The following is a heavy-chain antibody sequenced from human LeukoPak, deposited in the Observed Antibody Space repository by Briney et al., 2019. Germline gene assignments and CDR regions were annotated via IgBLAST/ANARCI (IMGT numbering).Heavy chain of an antibody. Sequence: SETLSLTRSVSGTSINSYFWSWIRQPAGKGLEWIGRIYASGNTNYNPSLKSRVTMSVDTSKNQFSLNLTSVTAADTAVYYCARELAGSGSYRPFDYWGQGTLVTVSS. CDR2: IYASGNT. V-gene: IGHV4-4*07. D-gene: IGHD3-10*01. CDR1: GTSINSYF. J-gene: IGHJ4*02. CDR3: ARELAGSGSYRPFDY.